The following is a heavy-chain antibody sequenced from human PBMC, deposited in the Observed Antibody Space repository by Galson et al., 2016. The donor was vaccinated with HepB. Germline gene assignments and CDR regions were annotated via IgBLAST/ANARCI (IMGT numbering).Heavy chain of an antibody. J-gene: IGHJ3*02. V-gene: IGHV5-51*01. CDR1: AYSFTSYW. Sequence: QSGAEVKKPGESLKISCKGSAYSFTSYWIGWVRQMPGKGLEWMGIIYPGDSDTRYSPSFEGQVTISADKSISTAYLQWSSLKASDTAMYYCARRYCGGGSCLLRDSFDIWGQGTMVTVSS. D-gene: IGHD2-15*01. CDR3: ARRYCGGGSCLLRDSFDI. CDR2: IYPGDSDT.